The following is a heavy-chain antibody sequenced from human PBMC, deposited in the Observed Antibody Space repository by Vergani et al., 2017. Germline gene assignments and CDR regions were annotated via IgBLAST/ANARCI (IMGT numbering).Heavy chain of an antibody. CDR1: GFTFNSYA. CDR2: INNNGGST. D-gene: IGHD2-2*01. V-gene: IGHV3-23*01. CDR3: AKVCGSTSCPYGGGAFDV. Sequence: QLLESGGGLIQPGGSLRLSCAASGFTFNSYAMTWFRQAPGKGLEWVSGINNNGGSTYYADSVKGRFTISRDNSKNTLYLQMTDLRADDTATYYCAKVCGSTSCPYGGGAFDVWGHGTMVTVSS. J-gene: IGHJ3*01.